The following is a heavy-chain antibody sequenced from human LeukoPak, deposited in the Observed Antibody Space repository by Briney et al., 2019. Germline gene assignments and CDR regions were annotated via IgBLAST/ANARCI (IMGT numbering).Heavy chain of an antibody. D-gene: IGHD6-19*01. CDR1: GYSFTSHW. J-gene: IGHJ4*02. V-gene: IGHV5-51*01. Sequence: GESLKISCKGSGYSFTSHWIGWVRQMPGKGLEWTGIIYPGDSDTRYSPSFQGQVTISADKSISTAYLQWSSLKASDTAMYYCARRVVGSSGWWEAFDYWGQGTLVTVSS. CDR2: IYPGDSDT. CDR3: ARRVVGSSGWWEAFDY.